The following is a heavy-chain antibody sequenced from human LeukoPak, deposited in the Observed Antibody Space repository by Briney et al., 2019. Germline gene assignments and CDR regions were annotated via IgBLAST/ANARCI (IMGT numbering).Heavy chain of an antibody. D-gene: IGHD3-3*01. CDR3: ASAYYDFWSGYYHFDY. CDR1: GGSIRSHY. CDR2: IYYSGST. V-gene: IGHV4-59*11. J-gene: IGHJ4*02. Sequence: PSETLSLTCTVSGGSIRSHYWSWIRQPPGKGLEWIGYIYYSGSTNYNPSLKSRVTISVDTSKNQFSLKLSSVTAADTAVYYCASAYYDFWSGYYHFDYWGQGTLVTVSS.